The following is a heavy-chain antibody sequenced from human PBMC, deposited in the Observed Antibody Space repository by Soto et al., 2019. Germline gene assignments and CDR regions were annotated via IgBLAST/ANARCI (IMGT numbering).Heavy chain of an antibody. D-gene: IGHD1-1*01. Sequence: GESLKIFCKVSGYHFNNYWIARVRPMPGKGLELFGPIYPHDADTRYSPSFQGQVTTSDDKSISTAYLQWRSLKTSDTAMYYCSIHVRDGYNYYFDYWGQGTLVTVSS. CDR2: IYPHDADT. CDR3: SIHVRDGYNYYFDY. V-gene: IGHV5-51*01. CDR1: GYHFNNYW. J-gene: IGHJ4*02.